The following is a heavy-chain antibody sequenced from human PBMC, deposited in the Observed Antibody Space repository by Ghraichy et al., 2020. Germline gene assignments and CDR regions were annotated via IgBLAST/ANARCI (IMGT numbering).Heavy chain of an antibody. CDR2: ISAYNGNT. J-gene: IGHJ4*02. CDR3: ARGPPITGTTCPPDY. V-gene: IGHV1-18*01. D-gene: IGHD1-7*01. Sequence: ASVKVSCKASGYTFTSYGISWVRQAPGQGLEWMGWISAYNGNTNYAQKLQGRVTMTTDTSTSTAYMELRSLRSDDTAVYYCARGPPITGTTCPPDYWGQGTLVTVSS. CDR1: GYTFTSYG.